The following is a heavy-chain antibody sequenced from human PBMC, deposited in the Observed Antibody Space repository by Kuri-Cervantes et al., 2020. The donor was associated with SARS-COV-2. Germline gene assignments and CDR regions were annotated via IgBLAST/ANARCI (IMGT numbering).Heavy chain of an antibody. Sequence: ASVKVSCKASGYTFTGYYMHWVRQAPGQGLEWMGRINPNSGGTNYAQKFQGRVTMTRDTSTSTVYMELSSLRSEDTAVYYCARDGETTLNGGGGLYYYYGMDVWGQGNTV. CDR3: ARDGETTLNGGGGLYYYYGMDV. V-gene: IGHV1-2*06. CDR2: INPNSGGT. D-gene: IGHD2-15*01. J-gene: IGHJ6*01. CDR1: GYTFTGYY.